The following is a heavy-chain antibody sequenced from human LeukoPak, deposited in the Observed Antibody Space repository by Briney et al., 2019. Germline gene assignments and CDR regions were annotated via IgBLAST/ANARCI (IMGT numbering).Heavy chain of an antibody. Sequence: SQTLFLTCTVSGGSISSGDYYWSWIRQPPGKGLEWIGYIYYSGSSFYNPSLKSRVAISVDTSKNHVSLNLSSVTAADTAVYYCARGNNPYYFDYWGQGTLVTVSS. D-gene: IGHD2/OR15-2a*01. J-gene: IGHJ4*02. V-gene: IGHV4-30-4*08. CDR1: GGSISSGDYY. CDR2: IYYSGSS. CDR3: ARGNNPYYFDY.